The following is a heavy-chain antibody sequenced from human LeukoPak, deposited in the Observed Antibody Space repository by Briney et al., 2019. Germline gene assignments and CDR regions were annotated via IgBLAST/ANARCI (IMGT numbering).Heavy chain of an antibody. CDR2: MSGDSRRT. D-gene: IGHD2-21*01. J-gene: IGHJ4*02. CDR1: GFNFNVAW. CDR3: AKERIPDSLHYFDY. V-gene: IGHV3-23*01. Sequence: AGGSLRLSCVGSGFNFNVAWMTWVRQAPGKGLEWVAGMSGDSRRTDYAGSVKGRFTISRDNSKDTLSLQMNSLRAEDTAVYYCAKERIPDSLHYFDYWGQGTLVTVSS.